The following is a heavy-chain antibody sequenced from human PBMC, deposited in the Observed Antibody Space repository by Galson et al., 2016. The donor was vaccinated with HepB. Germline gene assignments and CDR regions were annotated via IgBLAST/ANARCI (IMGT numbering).Heavy chain of an antibody. Sequence: TLSLTCTVSGESLSGYFWNWIRQPPGKGLEWIGEVNHRGTTNYDPSLESRVTISADTSKDHFSLNLSSVTAADTAVYFCARDGFPGFGSFFDYWGHGALVTVSS. V-gene: IGHV4-34*01. J-gene: IGHJ4*01. CDR1: GESLSGYF. CDR3: ARDGFPGFGSFFDY. CDR2: VNHRGTT. D-gene: IGHD3-10*01.